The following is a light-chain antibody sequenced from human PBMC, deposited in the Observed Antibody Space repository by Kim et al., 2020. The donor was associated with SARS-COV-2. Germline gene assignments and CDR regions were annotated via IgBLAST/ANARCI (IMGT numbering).Light chain of an antibody. Sequence: EIVLTQSPGTLSLSPGERATLSCRSSQSVASSYLAWYQQKPVQAPKLLIYDASRRATGIPDRFSGRGSGTDFTLTISRLEPEDFAVYYCQQYGSSLLTFGGGTKVGIK. CDR1: QSVASSY. CDR2: DAS. CDR3: QQYGSSLLT. V-gene: IGKV3-20*01. J-gene: IGKJ4*01.